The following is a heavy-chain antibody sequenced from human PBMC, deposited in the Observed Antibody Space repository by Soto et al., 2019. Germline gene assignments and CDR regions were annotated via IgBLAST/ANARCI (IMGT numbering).Heavy chain of an antibody. CDR1: GFTFSNYG. V-gene: IGHV3-33*01. J-gene: IGHJ6*02. Sequence: QVQLVESGGGVVQPGRSLRLSCAASGFTFSNYGMHWVRQAPGKGLEWVAVILNDGSNRYHADSVKDRFTISRDNSKNMLYLQMNCLRADDTAVYYCASDDEYSGNGMDVWGQGTTVTVS. CDR3: ASDDEYSGNGMDV. D-gene: IGHD3-10*01. CDR2: ILNDGSNR.